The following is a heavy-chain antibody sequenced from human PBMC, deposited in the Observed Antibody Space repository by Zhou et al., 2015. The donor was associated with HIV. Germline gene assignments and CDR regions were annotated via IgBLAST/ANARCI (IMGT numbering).Heavy chain of an antibody. D-gene: IGHD3-3*01. V-gene: IGHV3-23*01. CDR1: GFTFSKYA. CDR3: AKLDYDFWSGYYRYFDY. Sequence: EVRLLESGGGVNGAGGSLRLSCVGSGFTFSKYAMSWVRQVPGKGLQWVAGIRGSGGDAYYGASVKGRFTISRDNAKNTVFLQMNSLTVADTAVYFCAKLDYDFWSGYYRYFDYWGQGTLVTVSS. J-gene: IGHJ4*02. CDR2: IRGSGGDA.